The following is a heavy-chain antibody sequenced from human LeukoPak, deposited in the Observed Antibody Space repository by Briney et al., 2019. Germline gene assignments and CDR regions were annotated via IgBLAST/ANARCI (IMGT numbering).Heavy chain of an antibody. D-gene: IGHD3-3*01. CDR1: GFTFSSYW. Sequence: GGSLRLSCAASGFTFSSYWMHWVRQAPGKGLVWVSRINTDGSSTTYADSVKGRFTISRDNAKDTVFLQMHSLRAEDTALYYCARERFDFWSGYYDYWGQGTLVTVSS. V-gene: IGHV3-74*01. CDR2: INTDGSST. J-gene: IGHJ4*02. CDR3: ARERFDFWSGYYDY.